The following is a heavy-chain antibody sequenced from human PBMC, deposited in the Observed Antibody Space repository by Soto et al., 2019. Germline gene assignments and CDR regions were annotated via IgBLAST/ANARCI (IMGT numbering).Heavy chain of an antibody. J-gene: IGHJ3*02. V-gene: IGHV3-23*01. D-gene: IGHD2-2*01. Sequence: GGSLRLSCAASGFTFSSYAMSWVRQAPGKGLEWVSAISGSGGSTYYADSVKGRFTISRDNSKNTLYLQMNSLRAEDTAVYYCAKEVSAAGYCSSTSCFFAFDIWGQGTMVTVSS. CDR2: ISGSGGST. CDR3: AKEVSAAGYCSSTSCFFAFDI. CDR1: GFTFSSYA.